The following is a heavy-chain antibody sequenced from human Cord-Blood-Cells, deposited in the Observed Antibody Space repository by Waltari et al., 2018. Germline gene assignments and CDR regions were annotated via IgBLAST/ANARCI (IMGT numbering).Heavy chain of an antibody. CDR2: ISDYNGNT. J-gene: IGHJ3*02. Sequence: QVQPVQSGAEVKKPGASVKVSCKASGYTFTSYGISWVRQAPGQGLEWMGWISDYNGNTNYAQKLQGRVTMTTDTSTSTTYMELRSLRSDDTAVYYCARDIGFWSGYHNPGAFDIWGQGTMVTVSS. D-gene: IGHD3-3*01. CDR3: ARDIGFWSGYHNPGAFDI. CDR1: GYTFTSYG. V-gene: IGHV1-18*01.